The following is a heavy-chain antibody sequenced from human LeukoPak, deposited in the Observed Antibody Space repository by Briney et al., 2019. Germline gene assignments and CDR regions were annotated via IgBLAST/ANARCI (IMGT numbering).Heavy chain of an antibody. V-gene: IGHV3-21*01. J-gene: IGHJ4*02. D-gene: IGHD3-10*01. Sequence: GGSLRLSCAASGFTFSSYSMNWVRQAPGKGLEWVSSISSSSSYIYYADSVKGRFIISRDNAKNSLYLRMNSLRAEDTAVYYCAREQFDYGSGTYYNGGYYYWGQGTLVTVSS. CDR3: AREQFDYGSGTYYNGGYYY. CDR1: GFTFSSYS. CDR2: ISSSSSYI.